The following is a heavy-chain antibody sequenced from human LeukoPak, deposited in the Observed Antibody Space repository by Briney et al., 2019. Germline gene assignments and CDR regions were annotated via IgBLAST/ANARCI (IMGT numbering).Heavy chain of an antibody. CDR3: AKGTSSYYDILTGSTGDYFDY. D-gene: IGHD3-9*01. Sequence: GGSLRLSCAASGFTFSSYGMHWFRQAPGKGLEWVAVIRYDGSNKYYADSVKGRFTISRDNSKNTLYLQMNSLRAEDTAVYYCAKGTSSYYDILTGSTGDYFDYWGQGTLVTVSS. V-gene: IGHV3-30*02. CDR1: GFTFSSYG. CDR2: IRYDGSNK. J-gene: IGHJ4*02.